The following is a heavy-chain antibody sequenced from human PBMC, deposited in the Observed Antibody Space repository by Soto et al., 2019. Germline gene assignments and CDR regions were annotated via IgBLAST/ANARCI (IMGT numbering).Heavy chain of an antibody. J-gene: IGHJ3*01. Sequence: QVQLQESGPGLVKLSGILSLTCAVSGGSISSTHWWTWVRQSPGKGLEYIGEISHSGTSNYNPSLKSRVTLSVDKSKNHFSLTLTSVTAADTAVYYCARVVLSITRGAFDAWGQGTPVIVSS. CDR1: GGSISSTHW. V-gene: IGHV4-4*02. CDR2: ISHSGTS. D-gene: IGHD1-20*01. CDR3: ARVVLSITRGAFDA.